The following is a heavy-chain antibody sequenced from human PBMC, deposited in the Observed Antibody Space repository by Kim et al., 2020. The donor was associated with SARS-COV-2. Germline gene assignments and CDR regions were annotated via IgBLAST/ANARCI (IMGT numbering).Heavy chain of an antibody. CDR2: ISYDGSNK. Sequence: PGGSLRLSCAASGFTFSSYAMHWVRQAPGKGLEWVAVISYDGSNKYYADSVKGRFTISRDNSKNTLYLQMNSLRAEDTAVYYCARPYSGSYQGPFDYWGQ. D-gene: IGHD1-26*01. CDR3: ARPYSGSYQGPFDY. V-gene: IGHV3-30-3*01. J-gene: IGHJ4*02. CDR1: GFTFSSYA.